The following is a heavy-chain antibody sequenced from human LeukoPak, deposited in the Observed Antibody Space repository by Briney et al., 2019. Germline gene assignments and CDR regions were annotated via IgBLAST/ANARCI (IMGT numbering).Heavy chain of an antibody. Sequence: SETLSLTCTASGGSISSYYWSWLRQPPGKGLEWIGYIYYSGSTNYNPSLKSRVTISVDTSKNQFSLKLSSVTATDTAVYYCARDKYYYGSGQLGDYFDYWGQGTLVTVSS. D-gene: IGHD3-10*01. V-gene: IGHV4-59*01. CDR2: IYYSGST. J-gene: IGHJ4*02. CDR1: GGSISSYY. CDR3: ARDKYYYGSGQLGDYFDY.